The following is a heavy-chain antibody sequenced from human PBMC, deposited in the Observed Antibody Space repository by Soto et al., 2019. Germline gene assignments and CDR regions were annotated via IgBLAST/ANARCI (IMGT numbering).Heavy chain of an antibody. CDR1: GFTFRSYA. Sequence: GGALRLSCAASGFTFRSYAMSWVRQAPGKGLEWVSAISGSGGSTYYGESVEGRFTLSRDNSKNTLYLQMNSVRAEDTAVYYCAKDTPRRYSSSYHDYGGQGTLVTISS. CDR2: ISGSGGST. CDR3: AKDTPRRYSSSYHDY. D-gene: IGHD6-13*01. J-gene: IGHJ4*02. V-gene: IGHV3-23*01.